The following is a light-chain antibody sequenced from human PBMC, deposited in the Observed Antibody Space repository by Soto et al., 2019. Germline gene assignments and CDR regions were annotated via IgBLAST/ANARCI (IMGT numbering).Light chain of an antibody. J-gene: IGLJ1*01. CDR2: EVS. Sequence: QSALTQPASVSGSPGQSITISCTGTSSDVGGYKYVSWYQQHPDKAPKLMIYEVSNRPSGVSNRFSGSKSGNTASLTISGLQAEDEADYYCNSYTSSSTFLFGTGTKLTVL. CDR1: SSDVGGYKY. CDR3: NSYTSSSTFL. V-gene: IGLV2-14*01.